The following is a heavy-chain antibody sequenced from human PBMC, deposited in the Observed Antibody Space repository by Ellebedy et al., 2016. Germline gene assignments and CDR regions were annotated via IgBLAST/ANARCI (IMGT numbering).Heavy chain of an antibody. D-gene: IGHD4-23*01. J-gene: IGHJ4*02. CDR2: IDPDGSGK. Sequence: GGSLRLXXAASGFTLSDYWMHWVRQVPGKGLQWVATIDPDGSGKSYVESVRGRFSSSRDNAKSSLYLQMNSLRAEDTAVYYCARAGGYWGQGTLVTVSS. V-gene: IGHV3-7*02. CDR1: GFTLSDYW. CDR3: ARAGGY.